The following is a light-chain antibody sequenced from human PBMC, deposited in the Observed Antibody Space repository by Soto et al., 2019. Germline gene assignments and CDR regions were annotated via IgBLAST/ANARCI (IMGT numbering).Light chain of an antibody. CDR1: QSVSIN. V-gene: IGKV3-15*01. CDR2: EAS. Sequence: LATLSMSPGERATLPCGASQSVSINLAWYQQKPGQAPRLLIYEASTRVIGIPARFSGSGSGTEFTLTISSVQSEDFAVYYCQQYNNWLQTFGQGTKVDIK. J-gene: IGKJ1*01. CDR3: QQYNNWLQT.